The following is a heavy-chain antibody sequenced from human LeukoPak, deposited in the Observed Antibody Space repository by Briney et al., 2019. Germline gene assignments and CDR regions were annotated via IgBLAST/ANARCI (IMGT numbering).Heavy chain of an antibody. CDR3: AKDTGGNGAYFYAMDV. J-gene: IGHJ6*02. CDR2: INWNSDTT. CDR1: GFAFQHDA. V-gene: IGHV3-9*01. Sequence: GRSLRLSCVGSGFAFQHDAMRGVRGPPGKGVEGVSAINWNSDTTAYADSVKGRFTISRDRARNSLYLQMDSLTPEDTALYSCAKDTGGNGAYFYAMDVWGQGTSVTVSS. D-gene: IGHD4-23*01.